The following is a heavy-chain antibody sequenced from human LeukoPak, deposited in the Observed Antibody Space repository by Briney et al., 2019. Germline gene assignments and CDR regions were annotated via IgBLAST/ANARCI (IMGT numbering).Heavy chain of an antibody. Sequence: PGGSLRLSCAASGFTFSSYAMSWVRQATGKGLEWVSAIGTAGDTYYPGSVRGRFTMSRENAKNSLYLQMNSLTAGDTAVYYCARGANTHFDYWGQGILVTVSS. V-gene: IGHV3-13*04. CDR2: IGTAGDT. CDR3: ARGANTHFDY. D-gene: IGHD1-26*01. CDR1: GFTFSSYA. J-gene: IGHJ4*02.